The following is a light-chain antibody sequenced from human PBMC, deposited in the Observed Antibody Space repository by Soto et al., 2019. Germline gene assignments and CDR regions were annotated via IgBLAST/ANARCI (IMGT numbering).Light chain of an antibody. Sequence: DIQMTQSPSTLSASVGDRVTITCRASQSINNWLAWYQQKPGKAPKLLIYDASSLESGVPSRFSGSGSGTEFTLTISSLQPDDFATYYCQQYNSYSMYTFGQGTKVDIK. V-gene: IGKV1-5*01. J-gene: IGKJ2*01. CDR1: QSINNW. CDR2: DAS. CDR3: QQYNSYSMYT.